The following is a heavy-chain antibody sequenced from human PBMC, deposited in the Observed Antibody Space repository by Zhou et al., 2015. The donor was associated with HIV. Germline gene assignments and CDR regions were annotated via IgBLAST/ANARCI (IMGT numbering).Heavy chain of an antibody. D-gene: IGHD3-3*01. J-gene: IGHJ6*03. V-gene: IGHV1-46*01. CDR3: ARDREDPGSIFGVVSYYYYYYMDV. Sequence: QVQLVQSGAEVKKPGASVKVSCKASGYTFTSYYMHWVRQAPGQGLEWMGMINPGGGSTNYAQRFQGRVTMTRDTSTSTVYMELSSLRSEDTAVYYCARDREDPGSIFGVVSYYYYYYMDVWGKGTTVTVSS. CDR2: INPGGGST. CDR1: GYTFTSYY.